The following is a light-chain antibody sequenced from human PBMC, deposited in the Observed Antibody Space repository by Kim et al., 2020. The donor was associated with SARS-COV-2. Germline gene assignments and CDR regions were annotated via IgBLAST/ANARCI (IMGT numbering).Light chain of an antibody. CDR2: GAS. V-gene: IGKV3-20*01. CDR3: QQYGSSPYT. Sequence: EIVLTQNPGTLSLSPGERATLSCRASQTVSSNYLAWYQQRPGQAPRLLISGASSRATGIPDKFSGSGSGTDFTLTISRLEPEDFAVYYCQQYGSSPYTFGQGTKLEIK. J-gene: IGKJ2*01. CDR1: QTVSSNY.